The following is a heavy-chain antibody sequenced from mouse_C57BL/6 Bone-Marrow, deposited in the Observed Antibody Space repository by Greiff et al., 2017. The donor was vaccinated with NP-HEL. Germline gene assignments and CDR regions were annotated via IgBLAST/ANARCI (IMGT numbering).Heavy chain of an antibody. V-gene: IGHV14-4*01. CDR1: GFNIKDDY. D-gene: IGHD1-1*01. Sequence: VQLQQSGAELVRPGASVKLSCTASGFNIKDDYMHWVKQRPEQGLEWIGWIDPENGDTEYASKFQGKATITADTSSNTAYLQLSSLTSEDTAVYYCTTLLTTVVADWYFDVWGTGTTVTVSS. CDR3: TTLLTTVVADWYFDV. J-gene: IGHJ1*03. CDR2: IDPENGDT.